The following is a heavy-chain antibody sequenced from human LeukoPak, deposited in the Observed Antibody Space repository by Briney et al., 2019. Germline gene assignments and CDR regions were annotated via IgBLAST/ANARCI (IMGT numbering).Heavy chain of an antibody. J-gene: IGHJ5*02. CDR3: ARRGILLWFGETTPGVSWFDP. Sequence: PSETLSLTCAVYGGSFSGYYWSWIRQPPGKGLEWIGEINHSGSTNYNPSLKSRVTISVDTSKNQFSLKLSSVTAADTAVYYCARRGILLWFGETTPGVSWFDPWGQGTLVTVSS. V-gene: IGHV4-34*01. CDR1: GGSFSGYY. D-gene: IGHD3-10*01. CDR2: INHSGST.